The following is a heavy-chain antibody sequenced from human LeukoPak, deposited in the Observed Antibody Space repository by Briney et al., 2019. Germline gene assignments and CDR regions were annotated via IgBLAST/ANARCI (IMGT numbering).Heavy chain of an antibody. D-gene: IGHD2-2*01. J-gene: IGHJ4*02. Sequence: GGSLRLSCAASGFIFSGSSMHWVRQAPGKGLEWVSFIRFDATNKYYADSVKGRFTISRDNSKNTLYLQMNSLRAEDTAVYYCAKVAPSTSPLGYWGQGTLVTVSS. CDR3: AKVAPSTSPLGY. V-gene: IGHV3-30*02. CDR2: IRFDATNK. CDR1: GFIFSGSS.